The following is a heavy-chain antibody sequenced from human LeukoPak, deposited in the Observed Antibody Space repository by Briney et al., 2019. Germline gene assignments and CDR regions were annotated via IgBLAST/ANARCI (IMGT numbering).Heavy chain of an antibody. CDR1: GFTFSSYAM. J-gene: IGHJ4*02. Sequence: GSLRLSCAASGFTFSSYAMSWVRQPPGKGLEWIGEIYHSGSTNYNPSLKSRVTISVDKSKNQFSLKLSSVTAADTAVYYCATVTLAAAYDYWGQGTLVTVSS. CDR3: ATVTLAAAYDY. CDR2: IYHSGST. D-gene: IGHD6-13*01. V-gene: IGHV4-4*02.